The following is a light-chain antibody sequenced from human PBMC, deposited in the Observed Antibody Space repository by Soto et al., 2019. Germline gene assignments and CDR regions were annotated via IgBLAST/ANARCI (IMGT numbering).Light chain of an antibody. Sequence: DIQMTQSPSSLSASVGARVTITCRASQGITNYLAWYQQKPGKVHNLLIYGAYTLHSGVPSRFSGSGSGTDSTLTIRSLQPEDVATYYCKEYNSAPLTFGGGTKVDIK. J-gene: IGKJ4*01. CDR1: QGITNY. CDR3: KEYNSAPLT. V-gene: IGKV1-27*01. CDR2: GAY.